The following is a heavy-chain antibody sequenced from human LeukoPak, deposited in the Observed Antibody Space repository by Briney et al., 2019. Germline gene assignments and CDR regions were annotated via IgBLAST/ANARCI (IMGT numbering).Heavy chain of an antibody. J-gene: IGHJ4*02. Sequence: GGSLRLSCAASQFTFSSYSMNWVRQAPGKGLEWVSSINRGATHIYYADSLRGRFIISRDDDKNSLYLQMNSLRAEDTAVYYRVRLRRNSDSSGYYYYYDYWGQGTLVTVSS. V-gene: IGHV3-21*01. CDR3: VRLRRNSDSSGYYYYYDY. D-gene: IGHD3-22*01. CDR1: QFTFSSYS. CDR2: INRGATHI.